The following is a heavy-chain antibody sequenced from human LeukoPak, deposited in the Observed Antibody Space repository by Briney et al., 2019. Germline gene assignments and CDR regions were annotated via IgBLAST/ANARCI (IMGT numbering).Heavy chain of an antibody. CDR3: AKADRGWGVITKD. CDR1: GSTFTTYA. Sequence: GGSLRLSCAASGSTFTTYAMSWVRQAPGKGLEWVSAIGGSSDFTYYAECVKGRFTIPRDNSKKTLYLQMNSLRAEDTAVYYCAKADRGWGVITKDWGQGTLVTAYS. D-gene: IGHD3-10*01. CDR2: IGGSSDFT. V-gene: IGHV3-23*01. J-gene: IGHJ4*02.